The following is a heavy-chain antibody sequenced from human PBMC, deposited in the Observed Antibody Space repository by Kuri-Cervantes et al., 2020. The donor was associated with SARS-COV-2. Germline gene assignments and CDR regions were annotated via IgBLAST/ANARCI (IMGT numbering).Heavy chain of an antibody. Sequence: SETLSLTCTVSGDPMSSGNYYWSWIRQPAGKGPEWIGHIYTTGSTDYNPSLKSRVSISLDKSKSQFSLKLSSVTASDTAVYYCARSGSYPYYYYYMDVWGKGTTVTVSS. CDR2: IYTTGST. CDR1: GDPMSSGNYY. D-gene: IGHD1-26*01. CDR3: ARSGSYPYYYYYMDV. V-gene: IGHV4-61*09. J-gene: IGHJ6*03.